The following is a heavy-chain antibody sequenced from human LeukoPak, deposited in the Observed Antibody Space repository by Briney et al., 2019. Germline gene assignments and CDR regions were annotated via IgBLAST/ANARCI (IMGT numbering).Heavy chain of an antibody. D-gene: IGHD3-10*01. Sequence: GGSLRLSCAASGFAVSSNYMNWVRQAPGKGLEWVSVIYSDGRTYYADSVKGRFTISRDISKNTLFLQMTSLRAEDQAVYYCAKVKGWYGEGYFDYWGQGTLVTVSS. J-gene: IGHJ4*02. CDR1: GFAVSSNY. CDR3: AKVKGWYGEGYFDY. CDR2: IYSDGRT. V-gene: IGHV3-53*01.